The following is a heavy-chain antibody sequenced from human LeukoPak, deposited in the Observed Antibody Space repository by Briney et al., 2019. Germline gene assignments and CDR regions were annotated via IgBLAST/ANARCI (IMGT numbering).Heavy chain of an antibody. J-gene: IGHJ5*02. V-gene: IGHV4-34*01. D-gene: IGHD3-22*01. CDR1: GGSFSGYY. Sequence: SETLSLTCAVYGGSFSGYYWSWIRQPPGKGLEWIGEINHSGSTNYNPSLKSRATISVDTSKNQFSLKLSSVTAADTAVYYCAREGYYYDSSGYNWFDPWGQGTLVTVSS. CDR3: AREGYYYDSSGYNWFDP. CDR2: INHSGST.